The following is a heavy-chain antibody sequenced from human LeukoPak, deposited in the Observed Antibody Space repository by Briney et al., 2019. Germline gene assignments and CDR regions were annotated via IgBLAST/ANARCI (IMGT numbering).Heavy chain of an antibody. CDR2: LNTNSCDT. J-gene: IGHJ4*02. D-gene: IGHD5-24*01. CDR3: ARGRNIEMTTMSGGSDY. Sequence: VASVKVSCKASGYTFTDYYMHWVRQAPGQGLEWMGCLNTNSCDTNYAEKFQGRVSMTRDTSISTAYMDVSDLRSDDTAVYYRARGRNIEMTTMSGGSDYWGQGTLVTVSS. V-gene: IGHV1-2*02. CDR1: GYTFTDYY.